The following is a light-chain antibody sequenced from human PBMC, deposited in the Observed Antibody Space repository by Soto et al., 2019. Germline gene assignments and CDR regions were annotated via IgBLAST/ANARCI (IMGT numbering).Light chain of an antibody. CDR3: MQVPHFPFT. V-gene: IGKV2-24*01. CDR2: KIS. CDR1: PILEHTDGNTY. Sequence: DIVMTQTPLSSPVTVGQPASISCSSSPILEHTDGNTYLRWLQQRPSQPPRLLMYKISNRFSGVPDRFSGSGAGTDFALKISRVEAEDVGVDYCMQVPHFPFTFGPGTKLAIK. J-gene: IGKJ2*01.